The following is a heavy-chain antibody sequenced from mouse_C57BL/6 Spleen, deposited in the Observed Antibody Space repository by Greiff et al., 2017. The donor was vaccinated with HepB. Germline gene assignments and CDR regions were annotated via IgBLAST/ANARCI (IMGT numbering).Heavy chain of an antibody. D-gene: IGHD2-3*01. V-gene: IGHV1-76*01. CDR2: IYPGSGNT. J-gene: IGHJ3*01. CDR3: ARENDGYYPWFAY. CDR1: GYTFPDYY. Sequence: QVQLQQSGAELVRPGASVKLSCKASGYTFPDYYINWVKQRPGPGLEWIARIYPGSGNTYYNEKFKGKATLTAEKSSSTAYMQLSSLTSEDSAVYFCARENDGYYPWFAYWGQGTLVTVSA.